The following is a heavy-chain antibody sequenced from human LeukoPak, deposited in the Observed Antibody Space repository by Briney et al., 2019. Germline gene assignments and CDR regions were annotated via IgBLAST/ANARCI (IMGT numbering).Heavy chain of an antibody. CDR2: ISAYNGNT. V-gene: IGHV1-18*04. CDR1: GYTFTGYY. CDR3: ARSGGVIDDDAFDI. Sequence: SVKVSCKASGYTFTGYYMHWVRQAPGQGLEWMGWISAYNGNTNYAQKLQGRVTMTTDTSTSTAYMELRSLRSDDTAVYYCARSGGVIDDDAFDIWGQGTMVTVSS. D-gene: IGHD3-16*02. J-gene: IGHJ3*02.